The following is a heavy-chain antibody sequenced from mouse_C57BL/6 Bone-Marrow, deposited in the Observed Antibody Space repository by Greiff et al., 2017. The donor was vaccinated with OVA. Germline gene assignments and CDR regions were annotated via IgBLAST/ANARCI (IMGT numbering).Heavy chain of an antibody. CDR3: ARDRRLYAMDY. V-gene: IGHV5-4*01. CDR1: GFTFSSYA. J-gene: IGHJ4*01. CDR2: ISDGGSYT. Sequence: EVQLVESGGGLVKPGGSLKLSCAASGFTFSSYAMSWVRQTPEKRLEWVATISDGGSYTYYPDNVKGRFTISRDNAKNNLYLQMSHLKSEDTAMYYCARDRRLYAMDYWGQGTSVTVSS.